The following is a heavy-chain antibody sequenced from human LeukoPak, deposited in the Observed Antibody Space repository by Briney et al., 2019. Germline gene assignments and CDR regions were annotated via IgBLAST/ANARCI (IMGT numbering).Heavy chain of an antibody. CDR3: ARAPLGEATLFDY. CDR1: GGSISSGGYY. CDR2: IYYSGST. Sequence: SETMSLTCSVSGGSISSGGYYWSWIRQHPGKGLEWIGYIYYSGSTYYNPSLKSRVTISVDTSKNQFSLKLSSVTAADTAVYYCARAPLGEATLFDYWGQGTLVTVSS. V-gene: IGHV4-31*03. J-gene: IGHJ4*02. D-gene: IGHD1-26*01.